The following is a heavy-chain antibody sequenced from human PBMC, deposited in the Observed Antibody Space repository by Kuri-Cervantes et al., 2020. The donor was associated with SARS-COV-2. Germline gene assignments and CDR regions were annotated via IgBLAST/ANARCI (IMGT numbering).Heavy chain of an antibody. CDR1: GFTFSDHN. V-gene: IGHV3-72*01. CDR3: ASAVAGLFDY. J-gene: IGHJ4*02. Sequence: LSLTCAASGFTFSDHNMDWVRQAPGKGLEWVGRTRNKANSYTTEYAASVKGRFTISRDDSKNSLYLQMNSLKTEDTAVYYCASAVAGLFDYWGQGTLVTVSS. CDR2: TRNKANSYTT. D-gene: IGHD6-19*01.